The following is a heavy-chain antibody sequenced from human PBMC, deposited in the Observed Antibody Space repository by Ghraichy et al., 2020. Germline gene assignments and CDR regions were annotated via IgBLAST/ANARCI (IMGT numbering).Heavy chain of an antibody. J-gene: IGHJ4*02. V-gene: IGHV3-48*04. D-gene: IGHD5-18*01. CDR3: ARYGGYSYGYDY. CDR1: GFTFSNYT. CDR2: VSSGSSTI. Sequence: GESLNISCAASGFTFSNYTMNWVRQAPGKGLEWVSYVSSGSSTIYYADSVKGRFTISRDNAKNSLYLQMNSLRAEDTAVYYCARYGGYSYGYDYWGQGALVTVSS.